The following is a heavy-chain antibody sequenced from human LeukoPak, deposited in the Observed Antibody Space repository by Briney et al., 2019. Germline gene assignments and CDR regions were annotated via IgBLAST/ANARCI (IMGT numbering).Heavy chain of an antibody. Sequence: PGESLKISCKGSGYNFANYWIAWVRQMPGKGLEWMGIIYPGDSDTRYSPSFQGQVTISADKSISTAYLQWSSLKASDTAMYYCASARVESSSWPRDDDAFDIWGQGTMVTVFS. D-gene: IGHD6-13*01. CDR3: ASARVESSSWPRDDDAFDI. CDR1: GYNFANYW. CDR2: IYPGDSDT. V-gene: IGHV5-51*01. J-gene: IGHJ3*02.